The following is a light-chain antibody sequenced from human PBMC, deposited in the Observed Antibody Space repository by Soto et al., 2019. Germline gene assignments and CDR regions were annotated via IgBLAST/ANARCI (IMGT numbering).Light chain of an antibody. CDR2: KAS. J-gene: IGKJ4*01. CDR1: QTISSW. CDR3: QQYNSNPLT. Sequence: DIQMTQSPSTLSASVGDRVTITCRASQTISSWLAWYQQKPGKAPKLLIYKASSLESGVPSRFSGSGSGTEFTLTISSLQADDLATYYCQQYNSNPLTFGGGTKVEIK. V-gene: IGKV1-5*03.